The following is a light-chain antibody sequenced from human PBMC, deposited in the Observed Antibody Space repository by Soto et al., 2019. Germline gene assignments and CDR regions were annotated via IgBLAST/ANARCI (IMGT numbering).Light chain of an antibody. V-gene: IGLV4-69*01. CDR2: LNSDGSH. J-gene: IGLJ3*02. Sequence: QTVVTQSPSASASLGASVKLTCTLSSGHSSYAIAWHQQQPEKGPRYLMKLNSDGSHSKGDGIPDRFSGSSSGAERYLTISGHQSEDEADYYCQTWGTGPWVFGGGTKLTVL. CDR1: SGHSSYA. CDR3: QTWGTGPWV.